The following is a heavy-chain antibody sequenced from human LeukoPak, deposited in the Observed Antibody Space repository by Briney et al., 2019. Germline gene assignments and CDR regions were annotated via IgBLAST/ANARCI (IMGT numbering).Heavy chain of an antibody. D-gene: IGHD2-2*02. J-gene: IGHJ6*03. Sequence: SVKVSCKASGYTFTSYGTSWVRQAPGQGLEWMGWISAYNGNTNYAQKLQGRVTMTTDTSTSTAYMELRSLRSDDTAVYYCARVVIYCSSTSCYIFYMDVWGKGTTVTVSS. CDR3: ARVVIYCSSTSCYIFYMDV. CDR2: ISAYNGNT. V-gene: IGHV1-18*01. CDR1: GYTFTSYG.